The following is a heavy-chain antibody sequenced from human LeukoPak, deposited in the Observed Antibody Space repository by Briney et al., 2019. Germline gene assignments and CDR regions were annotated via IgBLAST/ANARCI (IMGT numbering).Heavy chain of an antibody. CDR3: ARARVVTKWIDY. V-gene: IGHV3-7*03. D-gene: IGHD2-21*02. J-gene: IGHJ4*02. CDR2: MKRDGSEI. Sequence: GGSLRLSCSASGFTFSTYWMSWVRQAPGKGLEWVANMKRDGSEIYYVDSVKGRFTISRDNAKNSLFLQMNSLRAEDTAVYYCARARVVTKWIDYWGQGTLVTVSS. CDR1: GFTFSTYW.